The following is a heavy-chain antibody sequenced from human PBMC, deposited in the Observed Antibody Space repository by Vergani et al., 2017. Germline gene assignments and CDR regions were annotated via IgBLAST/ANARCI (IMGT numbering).Heavy chain of an antibody. CDR2: ISGSGGST. D-gene: IGHD3-16*01. J-gene: IGHJ4*02. V-gene: IGHV3-23*01. CDR3: AKGWGSTQRPGRYYFDY. CDR1: GFTFSSYA. Sequence: EVQLLESGGGLVQPGGSLRLSCAASGFTFSSYAMSWVRQAPGKGLEWVSAISGSGGSTYYADSVKGRFTISRDNSKNTLYLQMNSLRAEDTAVYYCAKGWGSTQRPGRYYFDYWGQGTLVTVSS.